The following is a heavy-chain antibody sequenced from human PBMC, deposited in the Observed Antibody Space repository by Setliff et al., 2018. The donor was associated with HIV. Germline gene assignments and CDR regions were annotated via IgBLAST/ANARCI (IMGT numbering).Heavy chain of an antibody. CDR3: ARVITMVWTTFDP. D-gene: IGHD3-10*01. CDR1: GGSISSSNW. Sequence: LSLTCAVSGGSISSSNWWSWVRQPPGKGLEWIGEIYHSGGTNYNPSLKSRVTISLDKSKNHFSLELRSVTAADTAVYYCARVITMVWTTFDPWGQGTLVTVSS. V-gene: IGHV4-4*02. J-gene: IGHJ5*02. CDR2: IYHSGGT.